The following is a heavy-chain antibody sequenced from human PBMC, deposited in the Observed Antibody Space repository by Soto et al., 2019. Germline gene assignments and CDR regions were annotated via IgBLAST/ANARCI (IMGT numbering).Heavy chain of an antibody. D-gene: IGHD1-26*01. CDR1: GGTFSSSS. V-gene: IGHV1-69*01. CDR3: ARDGGRHSGGIDY. Sequence: QVQLVQSGAEVKKPGSSVKVSCNASGGTFSSSSINWVRQAPGQGLEWMGEIIPIFGTANYAQKFQGRVTITADESTSTAYMELSSLRSEDTAVYYCARDGGRHSGGIDYWGQGTRVTVSS. J-gene: IGHJ4*02. CDR2: IIPIFGTA.